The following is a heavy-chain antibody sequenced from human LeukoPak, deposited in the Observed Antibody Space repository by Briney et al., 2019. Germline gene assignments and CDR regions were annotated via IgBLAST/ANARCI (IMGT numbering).Heavy chain of an antibody. D-gene: IGHD2-21*01. CDR1: GGSFSGYY. V-gene: IGHV4-34*01. Sequence: SETLSLTCAVYGGSFSGYYWSWIRQPPGKGLEWIGEINHSGSTNYNPSLKSRVTISVDTSKNQFSLKLSSVTAADTAVYYCARLPIVWYYYMDVWGKGTTVTVSS. CDR3: ARLPIVWYYYMDV. CDR2: INHSGST. J-gene: IGHJ6*03.